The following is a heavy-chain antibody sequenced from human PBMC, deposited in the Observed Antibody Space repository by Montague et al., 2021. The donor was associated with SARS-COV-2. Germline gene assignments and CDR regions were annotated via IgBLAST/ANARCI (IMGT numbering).Heavy chain of an antibody. V-gene: IGHV3-48*03. D-gene: IGHD6-19*01. J-gene: IGHJ5*02. CDR1: GITFSTYE. CDR3: ECLGSSDWYHWFDP. Sequence: SLRLPCAASGITFSTYEMIWVRQAPGKGLEWVSSIGASGSSTHYADSVKGRFTISRDNAKSSLFLQMDSLRVEDTAIYYCECLGSSDWYHWFDPWGQGTLVTVSS. CDR2: IGASGSST.